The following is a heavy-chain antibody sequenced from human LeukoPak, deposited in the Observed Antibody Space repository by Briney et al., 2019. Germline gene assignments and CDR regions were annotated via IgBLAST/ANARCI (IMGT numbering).Heavy chain of an antibody. CDR2: ISYIGST. CDR3: ARDPTTVTKGLDI. D-gene: IGHD4-17*01. V-gene: IGHV4-59*11. CDR1: GGSMRSHY. J-gene: IGHJ3*02. Sequence: SETLSLTCTGSGGSMRSHYWSWIRQPPGKGLEWIGYISYIGSTNYNPSLKSRVTISVDTSKNQFSLKLSSVTAADAAVYFCARDPTTVTKGLDIWGQGTMVTVSA.